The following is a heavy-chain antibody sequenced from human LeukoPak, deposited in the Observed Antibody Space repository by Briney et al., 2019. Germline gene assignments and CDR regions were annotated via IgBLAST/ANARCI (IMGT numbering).Heavy chain of an antibody. V-gene: IGHV4-34*01. J-gene: IGHJ5*02. CDR2: INHSGST. Sequence: SETLSLTCAVYGASFSGYYWSWIRQPPGKGLEWIGEINHSGSTNYNPSLKSRVTISVDTSKNQFSLKLSSVTAADTAVYYCARGPMRYCSSTSCYTLRGDWFDPWGQGTLVTVSS. CDR3: ARGPMRYCSSTSCYTLRGDWFDP. D-gene: IGHD2-2*02. CDR1: GASFSGYY.